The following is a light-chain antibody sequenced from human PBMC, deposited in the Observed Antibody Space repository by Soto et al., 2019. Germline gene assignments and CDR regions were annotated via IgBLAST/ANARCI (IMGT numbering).Light chain of an antibody. Sequence: QSALTQPASVSGSPGQSITISCTGTSSDVGGYNYVSWYQQEPGKAPKLIIYEVSNRPSGVSYRFSGSKSGNTASLTISGLQAEDEADYYCSSYTSSSTLDVFGSGTKVTVL. V-gene: IGLV2-14*01. J-gene: IGLJ1*01. CDR2: EVS. CDR1: SSDVGGYNY. CDR3: SSYTSSSTLDV.